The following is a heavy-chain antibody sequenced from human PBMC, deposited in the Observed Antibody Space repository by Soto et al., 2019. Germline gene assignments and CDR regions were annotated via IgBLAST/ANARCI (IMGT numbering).Heavy chain of an antibody. D-gene: IGHD2-21*01. J-gene: IGHJ4*02. CDR3: VRGTYCGASCYFAREY. V-gene: IGHV1-69*01. Sequence: VQLVQSGSEVKKPGSSVKVSCKASGDTSTTYVVSWVRQAPGNGLEWMGGINPMSRTAKYAEKYRGRVTITADEATKTVYLDLTTRRFEDTAVYFCVRGTYCGASCYFAREYWGQGPLVAVSS. CDR1: GDTSTTYV. CDR2: INPMSRTA.